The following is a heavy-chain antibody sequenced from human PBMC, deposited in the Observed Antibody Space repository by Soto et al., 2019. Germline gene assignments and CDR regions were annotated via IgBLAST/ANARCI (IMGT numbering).Heavy chain of an antibody. CDR2: IKSKVNNYAT. J-gene: IGHJ5*02. V-gene: IGHV3-73*01. D-gene: IGHD3-10*01. CDR1: GFTFSGSA. CDR3: TRLYNNFKFDP. Sequence: GGSLRRSCAISGFTFSGSAIHWVRQASGKGLEWVGRIKSKVNNYATAYTASVKGRFTISRDDSRNTAYLQMNSLRADDTAIYPCTRLYNNFKFDPWGQVSLVTFST.